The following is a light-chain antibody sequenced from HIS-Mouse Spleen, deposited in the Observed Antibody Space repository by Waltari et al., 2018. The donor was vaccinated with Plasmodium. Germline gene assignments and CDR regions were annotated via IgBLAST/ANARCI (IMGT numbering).Light chain of an antibody. J-gene: IGKJ2*01. CDR2: AAS. CDR3: QQSHT. CDR1: QSISSY. Sequence: DIQMTQSPSSLSVSVVDRVTITCRASQSISSYLNWYQQKPGKAPKLLIYAASSLQSGVPSRFSGSGSGTDFTLTISSLQPEDFATYYCQQSHTFGQGTKLEIK. V-gene: IGKV1-39*01.